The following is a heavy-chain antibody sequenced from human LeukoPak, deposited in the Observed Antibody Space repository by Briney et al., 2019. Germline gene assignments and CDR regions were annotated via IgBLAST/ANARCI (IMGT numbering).Heavy chain of an antibody. CDR1: GYTFTGYY. CDR2: INPNSGGT. V-gene: IGHV1-2*04. J-gene: IGHJ4*02. Sequence: GASVKVSCKASGYTFTGYYMHWVRQAPAQGLEWMGWINPNSGGTNYAQKFQGWVTMTRDTSISTAYMELSRLRSDDTAVYYCARDSSVAAGDYWGQGTLVTVSS. CDR3: ARDSSVAAGDY. D-gene: IGHD6-19*01.